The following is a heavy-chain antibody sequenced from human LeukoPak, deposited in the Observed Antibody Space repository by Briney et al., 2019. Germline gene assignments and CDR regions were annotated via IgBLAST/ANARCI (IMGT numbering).Heavy chain of an antibody. CDR1: GYTFTSYG. CDR2: ISAYNGNT. J-gene: IGHJ6*03. Sequence: ASVKVSCKASGYTFTSYGISWVRQAPGQGLEWMGWISAYNGNTNYAQKLQGRVTMTTDTSTSTAYMELRSLRSDDTAVYYCARVGTPGRDYYYYYMDVWGKGTTVTVSS. V-gene: IGHV1-18*01. D-gene: IGHD1-1*01. CDR3: ARVGTPGRDYYYYYMDV.